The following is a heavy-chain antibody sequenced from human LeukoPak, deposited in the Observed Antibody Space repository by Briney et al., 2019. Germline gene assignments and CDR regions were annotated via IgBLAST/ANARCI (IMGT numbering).Heavy chain of an antibody. J-gene: IGHJ4*02. V-gene: IGHV3-23*01. CDR1: GFTFSSYA. D-gene: IGHD3-10*01. Sequence: PGGSLRLSXAASGFTFSSYAMSWVRQAPGKGVEWVSAISGSGGSTYYADSVKGRFTISRDNSKNTLYLQMNSLRAEDTAVYYCAKSPSITMVRGVIPFDYWGQGTLVTVSS. CDR2: ISGSGGST. CDR3: AKSPSITMVRGVIPFDY.